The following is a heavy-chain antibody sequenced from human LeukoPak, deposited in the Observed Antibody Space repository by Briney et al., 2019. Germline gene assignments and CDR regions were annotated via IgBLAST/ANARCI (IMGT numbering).Heavy chain of an antibody. CDR3: ARVSGYDWESFYDY. CDR1: GGSFSGYY. J-gene: IGHJ4*02. V-gene: IGHV4-34*01. Sequence: SETLSLTCAVYGGSFSGYYWSWIRQPPGKGLEWIGEINHSGSTNYNPSLKSRVTISVDTSKNQFSLKLSSVTAADTAVYYCARVSGYDWESFYDYWGQGTLVTVSS. CDR2: INHSGST. D-gene: IGHD5-12*01.